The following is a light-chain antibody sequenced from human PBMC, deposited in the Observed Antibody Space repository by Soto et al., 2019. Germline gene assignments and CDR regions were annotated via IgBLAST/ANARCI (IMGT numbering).Light chain of an antibody. J-gene: IGKJ4*01. Sequence: EIVSTQSPAPLSVSTVERATLSCRASQSVSSNLAWYQQKPGQTPRLLIYGTSTRATGIPARFSGSGSGTEFTLTISSLQSEDFAVYYCQQYNNWPLTFGGGTKVDI. CDR2: GTS. V-gene: IGKV3-15*01. CDR1: QSVSSN. CDR3: QQYNNWPLT.